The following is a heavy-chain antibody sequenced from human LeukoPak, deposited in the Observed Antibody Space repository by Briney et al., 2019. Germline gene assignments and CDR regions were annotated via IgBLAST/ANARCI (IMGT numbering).Heavy chain of an antibody. CDR3: ATSMRPAAGPYYYGMDV. CDR2: IYHSGST. J-gene: IGHJ6*04. V-gene: IGHV4-38-2*01. D-gene: IGHD2-2*01. Sequence: PSETLSLTCAVSGYSISSGYYWGWIRQPPGKGLEWIGSIYHSGSTYYNPSLKSRVTISVDTSKNQFSLKLSSVTAADTAVYYCATSMRPAAGPYYYGMDVWGKGTTVTVSS. CDR1: GYSISSGYY.